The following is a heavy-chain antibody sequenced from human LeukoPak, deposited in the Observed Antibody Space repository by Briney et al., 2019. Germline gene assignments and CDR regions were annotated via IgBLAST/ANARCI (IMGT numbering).Heavy chain of an antibody. Sequence: PGGSLRLSCAASGFTFSSYAMSWVRQAPGKGLEWVSAISGSGGSTYYADSVKGRFTISRDNSKNTLYLQMNSLRAEDTAVYYCAKPNADIVATILGQAFDYWGQGTLVTVSS. CDR1: GFTFSSYA. J-gene: IGHJ4*02. D-gene: IGHD5-12*01. CDR3: AKPNADIVATILGQAFDY. V-gene: IGHV3-23*01. CDR2: ISGSGGST.